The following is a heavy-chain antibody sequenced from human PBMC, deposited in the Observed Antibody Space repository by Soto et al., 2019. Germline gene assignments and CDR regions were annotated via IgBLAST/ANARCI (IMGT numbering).Heavy chain of an antibody. Sequence: ASVKVSCKTSGYSFTNYFIHWVRQAPGQGLEWMGIINPSADTTNYAHKFQGRVTVTRDTSTSTVYMELRSLRSEDTAVYFCAREYGGSRVFDXWGQGTLVTVSS. D-gene: IGHD1-26*01. V-gene: IGHV1-46*01. J-gene: IGHJ4*02. CDR2: INPSADTT. CDR3: AREYGGSRVFDX. CDR1: GYSFTNYF.